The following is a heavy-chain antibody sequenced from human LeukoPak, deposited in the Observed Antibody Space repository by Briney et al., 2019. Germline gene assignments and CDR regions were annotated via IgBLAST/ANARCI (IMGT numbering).Heavy chain of an antibody. CDR3: ARGDPGGWYGFIDY. CDR2: IYYSGST. Sequence: SETLSLTCSVSSGSISSYYWSWIRQPPGKGLEWIGYIYYSGSTNYNPSLKSRVTISVDTSKNQFSLKLSSVTAADAAVYYCARGDPGGWYGFIDYWGQGTLVTVSS. V-gene: IGHV4-59*01. J-gene: IGHJ4*02. CDR1: SGSISSYY. D-gene: IGHD6-19*01.